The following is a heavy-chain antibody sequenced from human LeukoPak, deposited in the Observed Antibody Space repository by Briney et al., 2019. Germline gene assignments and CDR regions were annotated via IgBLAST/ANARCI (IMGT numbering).Heavy chain of an antibody. Sequence: GGSLRLSCAASGFTFSHYAMHWVRQAPGKGLEWVAVISYHGIDKYYADSVKGRFTISRDNSKNALYLQMNSLRPEDTAVYYCARAGEDVVLGPAPVGGSPYNWFDPWGQGTLVTVSS. CDR3: ARAGEDVVLGPAPVGGSPYNWFDP. D-gene: IGHD2-2*01. CDR2: ISYHGIDK. CDR1: GFTFSHYA. J-gene: IGHJ5*02. V-gene: IGHV3-30-3*01.